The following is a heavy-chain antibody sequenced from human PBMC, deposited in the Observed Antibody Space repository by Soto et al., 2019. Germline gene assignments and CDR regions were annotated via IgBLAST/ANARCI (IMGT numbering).Heavy chain of an antibody. V-gene: IGHV2-5*02. D-gene: IGHD2-15*01. CDR3: APSYCSGGSCYPFLPLTH. CDR1: GFSLSTSGVG. Sequence: QITLKESGPTLVKPTQTLTLTCTFSGFSLSTSGVGVGWIRQPPGKALEWLALIYWDDDKRYSPSLKSSLTITQDTSKHQVVRTMTNMDPLDPATYYCAPSYCSGGSCYPFLPLTHWGQGTLVTVSS. J-gene: IGHJ4*02. CDR2: IYWDDDK.